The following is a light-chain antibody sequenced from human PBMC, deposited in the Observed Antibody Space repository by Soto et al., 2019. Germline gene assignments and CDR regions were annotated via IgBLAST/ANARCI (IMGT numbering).Light chain of an antibody. Sequence: QSVRTQPLSASAAPGHKVIIFCYGSSSNIGNNYVSWYQQLPGTAPKLLIYDNNKRPSGIPDRFSGSKSGTSATLGITGLQTGDEADYYCGTWDSSLSAGVFGGGTKVTVL. CDR1: SSNIGNNY. CDR2: DNN. V-gene: IGLV1-51*01. CDR3: GTWDSSLSAGV. J-gene: IGLJ2*01.